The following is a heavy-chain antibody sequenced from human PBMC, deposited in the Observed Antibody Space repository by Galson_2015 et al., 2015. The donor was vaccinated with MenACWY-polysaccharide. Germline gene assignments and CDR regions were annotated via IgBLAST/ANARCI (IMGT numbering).Heavy chain of an antibody. CDR3: AARSPASVWSGYYSSPYFVY. V-gene: IGHV1-58*01. Sequence: SVKVSCKASGFTFTSSAVQWVRQARGQRLEWIGWIVVGSGSTNYAQKFQERVTITRDMSTSTAYMELSSLRSEDTAVYYCAARSPASVWSGYYSSPYFVYWGQGTLVTVSS. CDR2: IVVGSGST. CDR1: GFTFTSSA. J-gene: IGHJ4*02. D-gene: IGHD3-3*01.